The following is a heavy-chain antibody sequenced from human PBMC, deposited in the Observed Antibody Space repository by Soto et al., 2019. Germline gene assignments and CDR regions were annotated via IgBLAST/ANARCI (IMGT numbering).Heavy chain of an antibody. CDR3: AKAKITGTTNYGMDV. V-gene: IGHV3-23*01. CDR2: ISGSGGST. J-gene: IGHJ6*01. CDR1: GFTFSSYA. Sequence: GGSLRLSCAASGFTFSSYAMSWVRQAPGKGLEWVSAISGSGGSTYYADSVKGRFTISRDNSKNTLYLQMNSRRADDTAVYYGAKAKITGTTNYGMDVWGQGNTVSAPQ. D-gene: IGHD1-7*01.